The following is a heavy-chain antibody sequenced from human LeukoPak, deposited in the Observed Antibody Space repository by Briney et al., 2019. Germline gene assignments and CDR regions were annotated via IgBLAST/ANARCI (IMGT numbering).Heavy chain of an antibody. Sequence: SETLSLTCTVSGGSISSYYWSWIRQPPGKGLEWIGYIHTSGSTNYNPSLKSRVTISVDTSKNQFSLKLSSVTAADTAVYYCVRREAVYDFWSGYYVNWFDPWGQGTLVTVSS. CDR1: GGSISSYY. CDR2: IHTSGST. V-gene: IGHV4-4*09. CDR3: VRREAVYDFWSGYYVNWFDP. J-gene: IGHJ5*02. D-gene: IGHD3-3*01.